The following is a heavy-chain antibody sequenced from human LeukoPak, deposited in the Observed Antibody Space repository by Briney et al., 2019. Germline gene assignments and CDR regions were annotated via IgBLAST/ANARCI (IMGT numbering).Heavy chain of an antibody. Sequence: PSETLSLTCTVSGGSISSYYWSWIRQPPGKELEWIGYNYSSGSTNYNPSLKSRVTMSVDTSKNQFSLKLSSVTAADTAVYYCARGYSYYFGSWGQGTLVTVSS. CDR1: GGSISSYY. CDR2: NYSSGST. D-gene: IGHD5-18*01. J-gene: IGHJ4*02. V-gene: IGHV4-59*01. CDR3: ARGYSYYFGS.